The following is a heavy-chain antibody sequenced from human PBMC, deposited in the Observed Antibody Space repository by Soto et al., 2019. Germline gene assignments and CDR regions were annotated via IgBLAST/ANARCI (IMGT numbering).Heavy chain of an antibody. CDR3: ARGFSSVSMDA. V-gene: IGHV4-61*01. CDR2: IYSSGSA. J-gene: IGHJ6*02. Sequence: KSXATLSLTFTVSGDSFSSGCYYWSWIRQPPGKGLEWIGYIYSSGSANYNPSLKSRVTISRDTSKNQISLKVASVTAADTAGYYCARGFSSVSMDAWGQGTTVTVSS. D-gene: IGHD6-19*01. CDR1: GDSFSSGCYY.